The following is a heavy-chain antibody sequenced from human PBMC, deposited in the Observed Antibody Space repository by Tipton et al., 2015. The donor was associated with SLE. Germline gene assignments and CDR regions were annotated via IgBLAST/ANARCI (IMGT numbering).Heavy chain of an antibody. J-gene: IGHJ5*02. V-gene: IGHV4-4*07. D-gene: IGHD5-18*01. Sequence: TLSLTCTVSCGSIGNNYWNWIRQSAGKGLEWIGRIYTNENTKYNPSLKSRVTMSVDTSKNQFSLRLTSVIAADTAVYYCARLHGYSYGLHWFDPWGQGTLISVSS. CDR1: CGSIGNNY. CDR3: ARLHGYSYGLHWFDP. CDR2: IYTNENT.